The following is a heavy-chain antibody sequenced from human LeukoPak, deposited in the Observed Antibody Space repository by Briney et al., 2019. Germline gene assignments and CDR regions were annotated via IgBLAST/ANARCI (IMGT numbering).Heavy chain of an antibody. CDR2: ISGSGGST. Sequence: GGSLRLSCEVSGFTFSNEWMNWVRQAPGKGLEWVSAISGSGGSTYYADSVKGRFTISRDNSKNTLYLQMNSLRAEDTAVYYCAKDRSAGPYFDYWGQGTLVTVSS. J-gene: IGHJ4*02. CDR1: GFTFSNEW. V-gene: IGHV3-23*01. D-gene: IGHD6-19*01. CDR3: AKDRSAGPYFDY.